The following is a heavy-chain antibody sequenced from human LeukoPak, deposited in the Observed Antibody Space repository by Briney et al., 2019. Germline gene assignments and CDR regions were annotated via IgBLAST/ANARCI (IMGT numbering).Heavy chain of an antibody. D-gene: IGHD4-17*01. CDR3: ARGQDYGDYDNAFDI. V-gene: IGHV1-18*01. CDR1: GYTFTSYG. Sequence: ASVKVSCKASGYTFTSYGISWVRQAPGQGLEWMGWISAYNGNTNHAQKLQGRVTMTTDTSTSTAYMELRSLRSDDTAVYYCARGQDYGDYDNAFDIWGQGTMVTVSS. J-gene: IGHJ3*02. CDR2: ISAYNGNT.